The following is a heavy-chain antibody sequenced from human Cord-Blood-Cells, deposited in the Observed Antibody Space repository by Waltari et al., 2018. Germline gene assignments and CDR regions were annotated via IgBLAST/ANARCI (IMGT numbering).Heavy chain of an antibody. V-gene: IGHV4-31*03. Sequence: QVQLQESGPGPVKSSQTLSLPCTFSGGSISSGGYYWSCIRQHPGKGLEWIGYIYYSGSTYYNPSLKSRVTISVDTSKNQFSLKLSSVTAADTAVYYCARGLVAARPRNAFDIWGQGTMVTVSS. CDR2: IYYSGST. CDR3: ARGLVAARPRNAFDI. D-gene: IGHD6-6*01. J-gene: IGHJ3*02. CDR1: GGSISSGGYY.